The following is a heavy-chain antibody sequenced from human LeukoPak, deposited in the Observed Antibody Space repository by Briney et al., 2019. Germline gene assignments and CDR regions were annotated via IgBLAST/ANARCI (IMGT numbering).Heavy chain of an antibody. Sequence: ASVKVSCKASGYTFIGYYMHWVRQTPGQGLEWMGWINPSSGGTSYAQKFQGRDTMTRDTSISTAYMDLSSRRSDDTAVLYCSRGEGGFGEFDFDSWGQGTLVTVSS. CDR1: GYTFIGYY. D-gene: IGHD3-10*01. V-gene: IGHV1-2*02. CDR3: SRGEGGFGEFDFDS. J-gene: IGHJ4*02. CDR2: INPSSGGT.